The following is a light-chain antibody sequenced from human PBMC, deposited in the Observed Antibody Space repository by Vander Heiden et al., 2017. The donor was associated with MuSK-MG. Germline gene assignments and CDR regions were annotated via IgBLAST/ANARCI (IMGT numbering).Light chain of an antibody. V-gene: IGKV1-5*03. J-gene: IGKJ3*01. CDR1: QSISSG. Sequence: DIQMTQSPSTLSASIGDRVTITCRASQSISSGLAWYQQKSGKDPNLRSYKASTLESGVPSRFTGSGSGTEFTLTISSLQPDDFATYYCQRDTSYGRRFGPGT. CDR2: KAS. CDR3: QRDTSYGRR.